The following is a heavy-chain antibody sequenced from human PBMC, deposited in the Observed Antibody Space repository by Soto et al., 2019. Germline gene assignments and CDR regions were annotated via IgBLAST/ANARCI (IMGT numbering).Heavy chain of an antibody. CDR3: ASKMGSNWNDLYYFDY. D-gene: IGHD1-1*01. Sequence: EVQLLESGGGLVQPGGSLRLSCAASGFTFSSYAMSWVRQAPGKGLEWVSAISGSGGSTYYADSVKGRFTISRDNSKNTLYLQMNSLRAEDTAVYYCASKMGSNWNDLYYFDYWGQGTLVTVSS. V-gene: IGHV3-23*01. CDR1: GFTFSSYA. J-gene: IGHJ4*02. CDR2: ISGSGGST.